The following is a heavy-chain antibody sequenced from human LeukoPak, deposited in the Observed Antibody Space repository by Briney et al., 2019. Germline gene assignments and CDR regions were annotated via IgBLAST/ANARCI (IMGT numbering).Heavy chain of an antibody. CDR3: ARGFWSGYWRFDY. D-gene: IGHD3-3*01. Sequence: GASVKVSCKASGGTFSSYAISWVRQAPGQGLEWVGGIIPIFGTANYAQKFQGRVTITADESTSTAYMELSSLRSEDTAVYYCARGFWSGYWRFDYWGQGTLVTVSS. CDR2: IIPIFGTA. CDR1: GGTFSSYA. J-gene: IGHJ4*02. V-gene: IGHV1-69*13.